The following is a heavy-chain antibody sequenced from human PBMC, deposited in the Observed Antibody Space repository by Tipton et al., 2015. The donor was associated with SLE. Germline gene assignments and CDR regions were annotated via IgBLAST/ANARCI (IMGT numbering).Heavy chain of an antibody. D-gene: IGHD3-22*01. Sequence: TLSLTCAVYGGSFSGYYWSWIRQPPGKGLEWIGEINHSGSTNYNPSLKSRVTISMDTSKNQLSLKLSSVTAADTAVYYCPIYYHDSTGLHWFDPWGQGTLVTVSS. V-gene: IGHV4-34*01. CDR1: GGSFSGYY. CDR2: INHSGST. CDR3: PIYYHDSTGLHWFDP. J-gene: IGHJ5*02.